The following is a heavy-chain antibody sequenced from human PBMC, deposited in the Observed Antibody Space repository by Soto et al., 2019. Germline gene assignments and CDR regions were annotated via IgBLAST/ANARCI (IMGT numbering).Heavy chain of an antibody. CDR2: IYHSGST. CDR3: ARRGSGTFDY. CDR1: GGSISSSNW. J-gene: IGHJ4*02. Sequence: PSETLSLTCAVSGGSISSSNWWSWVRQPPGKGLEWIGEIYHSGSTNYNPSLKSRVTISVDKPKNQFSLKLSSVTAADTAVYYCARRGSGTFDYWGQGTLVTVSS. V-gene: IGHV4-4*02. D-gene: IGHD6-13*01.